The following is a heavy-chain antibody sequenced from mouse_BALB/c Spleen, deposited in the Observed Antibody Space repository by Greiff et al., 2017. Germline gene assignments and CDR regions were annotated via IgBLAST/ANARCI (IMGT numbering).Heavy chain of an antibody. CDR1: GYAFSSYW. V-gene: IGHV1-80*01. CDR3: ARGGYGYDDYAMDY. J-gene: IGHJ4*01. D-gene: IGHD2-2*01. Sequence: QVQLKESGAELVRPGSSVKISCKASGYAFSSYWMNWVKQRPGQGLEWIGQIYPGDGDTNYNGKFKGKATLTADKSSSTAYMQLSSLTSEDSAVYFCARGGYGYDDYAMDYWGQGTSVTVSS. CDR2: IYPGDGDT.